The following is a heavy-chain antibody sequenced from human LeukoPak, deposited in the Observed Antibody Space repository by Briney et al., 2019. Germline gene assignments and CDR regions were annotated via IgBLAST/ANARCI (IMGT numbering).Heavy chain of an antibody. CDR2: INHSGST. CDR3: ARDHGGDSYNLIDY. Sequence: SETLSLTCAVYGGSFSGYYWSWIRQPPGEGVEWIGEINHSGSTNYNPSLKSRVTISVDTSKNQFSLKLSSVTAADTAVYYCARDHGGDSYNLIDYWGQGTLVTVSS. D-gene: IGHD5-24*01. CDR1: GGSFSGYY. J-gene: IGHJ4*02. V-gene: IGHV4-34*01.